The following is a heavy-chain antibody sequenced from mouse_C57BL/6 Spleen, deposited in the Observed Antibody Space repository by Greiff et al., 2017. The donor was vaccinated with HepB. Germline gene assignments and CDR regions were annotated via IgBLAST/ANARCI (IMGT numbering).Heavy chain of an antibody. V-gene: IGHV1-54*01. Sequence: QVQLQQSGAELVRPGTSVKVSCKASGYAFTNYLIEGVKQRPGQGLEWIGVINPGSGGTKYNEKFKGKATLTADKSPSTAYMQLSSLTSEDSAVYFCAREGNGPYAMDYWGQGTSVTVSS. CDR1: GYAFTNYL. CDR2: INPGSGGT. CDR3: AREGNGPYAMDY. J-gene: IGHJ4*01.